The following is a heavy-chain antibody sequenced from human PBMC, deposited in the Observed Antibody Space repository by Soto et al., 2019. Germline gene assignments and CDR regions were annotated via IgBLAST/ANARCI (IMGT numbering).Heavy chain of an antibody. Sequence: SVKVSCTASGGTFSSYAISRVRQAPGQGLEWMGGIIPIFGTANYAQKFQGRVTITADESTSTAYMELSSLRSEDTAVYYCARIAERYCGGDCYPAGWGQGTLVTVSS. D-gene: IGHD2-21*02. V-gene: IGHV1-69*13. J-gene: IGHJ4*02. CDR3: ARIAERYCGGDCYPAG. CDR1: GGTFSSYA. CDR2: IIPIFGTA.